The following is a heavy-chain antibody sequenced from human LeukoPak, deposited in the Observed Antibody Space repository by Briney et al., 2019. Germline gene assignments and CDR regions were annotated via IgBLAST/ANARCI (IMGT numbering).Heavy chain of an antibody. CDR3: ARSPANYDILAGYDGANFDY. D-gene: IGHD3-9*01. CDR1: GYSFTTYW. V-gene: IGHV5-51*01. CDR2: IYPGDSDT. Sequence: GESLKISCNGSGYSFTTYWIGWVRQMPGKGLEWMGIIYPGDSDTRYSPSFQGQVTISADKSIRTAYLQWSSLKASDTAMYYCARSPANYDILAGYDGANFDYWGQGTLVTVSS. J-gene: IGHJ4*02.